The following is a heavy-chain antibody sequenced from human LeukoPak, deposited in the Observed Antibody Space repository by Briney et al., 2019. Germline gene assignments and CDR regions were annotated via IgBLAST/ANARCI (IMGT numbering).Heavy chain of an antibody. V-gene: IGHV3-21*01. J-gene: IGHJ6*03. CDR3: AKVDRGDYSSSPVPYYNYYMNV. CDR1: GFTFSYYS. D-gene: IGHD6-13*01. Sequence: GGSLRLSCAASGFTFSYYSMNWVRQAPGRGLEWVSCISSSSSLIFYSDSVRGRFTISRDNAKNLLYLHMDSLRVEDTAVYYCAKVDRGDYSSSPVPYYNYYMNVWGKGTTVTVSS. CDR2: ISSSSSLI.